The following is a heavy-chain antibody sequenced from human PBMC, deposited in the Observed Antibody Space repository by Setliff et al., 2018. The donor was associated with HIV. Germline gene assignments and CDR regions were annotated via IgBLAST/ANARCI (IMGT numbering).Heavy chain of an antibody. CDR1: GYTFSNYC. J-gene: IGHJ6*02. Sequence: PGESLKTSCKDSGYTFSNYCIAWVRQMPGKGLEWMGLIYPGNADTTYSPSFQGQVTISADKSISTAYLQWSSLKASDTAMYYCAKHLSPGSGWYSKARGMDVWGQGTTVTVS. D-gene: IGHD6-19*01. V-gene: IGHV5-51*01. CDR2: IYPGNADT. CDR3: AKHLSPGSGWYSKARGMDV.